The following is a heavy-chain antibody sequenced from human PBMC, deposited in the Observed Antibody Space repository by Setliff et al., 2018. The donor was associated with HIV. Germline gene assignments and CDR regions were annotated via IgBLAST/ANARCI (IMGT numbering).Heavy chain of an antibody. CDR2: IYDSGST. V-gene: IGHV4-39*01. CDR1: RGSISSSNYY. CDR3: ARGVRGVIIDWYYFDY. D-gene: IGHD3-10*01. J-gene: IGHJ4*02. Sequence: SETLSLTCTVSRGSISSSNYYWAWIRQPPGKGLEWIGSIYDSGSTYYNASLKSRVTLSIDTSQNQFSLKVTSVTAADTAVYYCARGVRGVIIDWYYFDYWGQGTLVTVSS.